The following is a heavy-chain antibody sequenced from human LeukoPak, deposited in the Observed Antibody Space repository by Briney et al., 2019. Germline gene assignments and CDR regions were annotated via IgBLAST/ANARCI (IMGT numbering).Heavy chain of an antibody. CDR3: AICLRGQKEY. D-gene: IGHD3-10*01. CDR1: GGSVSRNPYY. J-gene: IGHJ4*02. V-gene: IGHV4-39*07. Sequence: SETLSLTCTVSGGSVSRNPYYWGWIRHPPGKGLEWIVNIYYRGIKNHNRTLKSRVTVSVDKSQNQFYLKLVTVTAAGTAVCYCAICLRGQKEYWGQGTLVTVS. CDR2: IYYRGIK.